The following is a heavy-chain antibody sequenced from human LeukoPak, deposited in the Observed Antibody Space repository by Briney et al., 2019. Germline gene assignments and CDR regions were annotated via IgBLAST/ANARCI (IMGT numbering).Heavy chain of an antibody. J-gene: IGHJ3*02. CDR3: ARVLAYYDILTGYSNAFDI. V-gene: IGHV4-38-2*02. D-gene: IGHD3-9*01. CDR2: IYHSGRT. Sequence: SETLSLTCTVSGHSISSGDYWGWIRQPPGKGLEWIGSIYHSGRTYYNPSLKSRVTISVDTSKNQFSLKLSSVTAADTAVYYCARVLAYYDILTGYSNAFDIWGQGTMVTVSS. CDR1: GHSISSGDY.